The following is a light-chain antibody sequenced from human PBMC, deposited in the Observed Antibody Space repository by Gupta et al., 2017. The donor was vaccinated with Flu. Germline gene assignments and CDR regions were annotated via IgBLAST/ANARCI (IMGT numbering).Light chain of an antibody. CDR2: TSS. CDR1: QRISSF. V-gene: IGKV1-39*01. Sequence: PPSLSASIGDRVTITCRASQRISSFLNWYQQKPGKAPKLLMHTSSSVQSGVPSRFSGSGSGTEFTLTISSLQPDDFATYFCQQSDSFPLAFGGGTKVEIK. CDR3: QQSDSFPLA. J-gene: IGKJ4*01.